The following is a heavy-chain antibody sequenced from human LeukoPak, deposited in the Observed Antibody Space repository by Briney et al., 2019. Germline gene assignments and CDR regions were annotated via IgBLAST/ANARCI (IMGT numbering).Heavy chain of an antibody. CDR1: GGSISSGGYY. V-gene: IGHV4-31*03. CDR3: ARARRITMVRGWHNWFDP. J-gene: IGHJ5*02. Sequence: SETLSLTCTVSGGSISSGGYYWSWIRQHPGKGLEWIGYIYYSGSTYYNPSLKSRVTISVDTSKNQFSLKLSSVTAADTAVYYCARARRITMVRGWHNWFDPWRQGTLVTVSS. CDR2: IYYSGST. D-gene: IGHD3-10*01.